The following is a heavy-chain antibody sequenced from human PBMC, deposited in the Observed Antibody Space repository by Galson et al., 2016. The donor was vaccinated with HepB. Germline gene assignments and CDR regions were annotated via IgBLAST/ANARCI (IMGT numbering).Heavy chain of an antibody. Sequence: TLSLTCTVSGDSIISGAFYWTWIRQHPGKGLEWIGYISYNGNTYYNPSLKSRVTISVVTSNTQFSSNQFSLKLTSVTVADTAIYYCARDRGSGSGRPFSYFDLWGRGTLVTVSS. CDR3: ARDRGSGSGRPFSYFDL. J-gene: IGHJ2*01. V-gene: IGHV4-31*03. D-gene: IGHD3-10*01. CDR1: GDSIISGAFY. CDR2: ISYNGNT.